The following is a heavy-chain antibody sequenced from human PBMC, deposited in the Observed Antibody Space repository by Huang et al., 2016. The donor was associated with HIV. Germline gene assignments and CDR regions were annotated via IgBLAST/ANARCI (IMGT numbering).Heavy chain of an antibody. V-gene: IGHV4-30-4*08. J-gene: IGHJ4*02. CDR3: ARYRSRGGFGNYFGY. CDR1: GGSVSSDGYY. D-gene: IGHD3-10*01. CDR2: IYHGGIT. Sequence: QVQLQESGPGLVKPSQTLSLTCTVSGGSVSSDGYYWSWIQPPPGKGLERIGYIYHGGITYYNPSRKSRGTMSIDTSKNQFSLHLGSVTAADTAVYYCARYRSRGGFGNYFGYWGQGTLVTVSS.